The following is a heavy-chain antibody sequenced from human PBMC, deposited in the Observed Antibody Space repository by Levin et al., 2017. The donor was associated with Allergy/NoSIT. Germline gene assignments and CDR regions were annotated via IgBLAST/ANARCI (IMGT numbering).Heavy chain of an antibody. CDR2: IDWDDDK. CDR1: GFSLTTSGMC. D-gene: IGHD3-10*01. CDR3: ARATNHYYGRGFDY. J-gene: IGHJ4*02. V-gene: IGHV2-70*11. Sequence: QTLSLTCPFSGFSLTTSGMCVSWIRQPPGNALEWLARIDWDDDKYYSTSLKTRLTISRDTSKNHVVLTMTSMDPVDTAPYYCARATNHYYGRGFDYWGQGTPVTVSS.